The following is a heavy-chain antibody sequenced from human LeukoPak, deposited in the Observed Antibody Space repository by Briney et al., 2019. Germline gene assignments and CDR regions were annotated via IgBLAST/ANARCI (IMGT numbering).Heavy chain of an antibody. Sequence: GGSLRLSCAASEFTFSSYAMNWVRQAPGKGLEWVSVISGSGATTYYADSVKGRFTISRDNSKKTLFLQMNSLRGEDTAVYYCAKGGRYDSSGYPDSWGQGTLVTVSS. CDR3: AKGGRYDSSGYPDS. J-gene: IGHJ4*02. V-gene: IGHV3-23*01. D-gene: IGHD3-22*01. CDR1: EFTFSSYA. CDR2: ISGSGATT.